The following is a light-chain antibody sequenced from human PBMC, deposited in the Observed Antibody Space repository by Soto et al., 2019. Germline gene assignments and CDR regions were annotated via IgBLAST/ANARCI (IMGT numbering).Light chain of an antibody. J-gene: IGKJ2*01. V-gene: IGKV3-11*01. CDR1: QRVSSY. Sequence: EIVLTQSPATLSLSPGERATLSCRASQRVSSYLAWYQQKPGQAPRLLSYDASNRATGIPARFTGSGSGTDFSLTISSLEPEDCAVYYCQQRSNWPPYTFGQGTKLEIK. CDR3: QQRSNWPPYT. CDR2: DAS.